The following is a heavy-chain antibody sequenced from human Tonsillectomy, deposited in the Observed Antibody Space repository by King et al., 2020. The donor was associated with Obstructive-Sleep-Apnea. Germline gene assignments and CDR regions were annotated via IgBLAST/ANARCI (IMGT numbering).Heavy chain of an antibody. CDR2: IYYSGST. CDR1: GGSISSYY. V-gene: IGHV4-59*08. Sequence: VPLQESGPGLVKPSETLSLTCTVSGGSISSYYWSWIRQPPGKGLEWIGYIYYSGSTNYNPSLKSRVTISVDTSKNQFSLKLSSVTAADTAVYYCARHMSPAGGVDDYWGQGTLVTVSS. J-gene: IGHJ4*02. D-gene: IGHD3-16*01. CDR3: ARHMSPAGGVDDY.